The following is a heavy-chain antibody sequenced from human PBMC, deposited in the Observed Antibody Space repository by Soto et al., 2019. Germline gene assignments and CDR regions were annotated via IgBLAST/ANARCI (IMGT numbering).Heavy chain of an antibody. Sequence: HPGGSLRLSCAASGFTFSSYAMSWVRQAPGKGLEWVSAISGSGGSTYYADSVKGRFTISRDNSKNTLYLQMNSLRAEDTAVYYCAKDLRGYGDSFSPFDYWGQGTLVTVSS. CDR2: ISGSGGST. CDR1: GFTFSSYA. V-gene: IGHV3-23*01. CDR3: AKDLRGYGDSFSPFDY. D-gene: IGHD4-17*01. J-gene: IGHJ4*02.